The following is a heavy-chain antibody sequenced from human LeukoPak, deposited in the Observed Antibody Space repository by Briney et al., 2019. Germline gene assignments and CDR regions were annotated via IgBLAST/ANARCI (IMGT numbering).Heavy chain of an antibody. CDR3: ARGIAQTTLNAFDI. D-gene: IGHD4-11*01. V-gene: IGHV3-21*03. CDR2: ISSSSSYI. CDR1: GGSISSNS. Sequence: PSETLSLTCTVSGGSISSNSYYWGWTRQPPGKGLEWVSSISSSSSYIYYADSVKGRFTISRDNAKNSLYLQMNSLRAEDTAVYYCARGIAQTTLNAFDIWGQGTEVIVSS. J-gene: IGHJ3*02.